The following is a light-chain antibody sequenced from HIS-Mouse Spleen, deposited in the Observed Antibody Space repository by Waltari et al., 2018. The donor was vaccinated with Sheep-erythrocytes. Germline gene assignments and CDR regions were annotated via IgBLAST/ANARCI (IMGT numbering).Light chain of an antibody. V-gene: IGLV2-11*01. J-gene: IGLJ1*01. CDR1: SSDVGGYNY. Sequence: QSALTQPRSVSGSPGQSVTISCTGTSSDVGGYNYVSWYQQRPGKAPKLMIYDVSKRPSGVPDRFSGSKSGNTASLTISGLQAEDEADYYCCSYAGSYNYVFGTGTKVTVL. CDR2: DVS. CDR3: CSYAGSYNYV.